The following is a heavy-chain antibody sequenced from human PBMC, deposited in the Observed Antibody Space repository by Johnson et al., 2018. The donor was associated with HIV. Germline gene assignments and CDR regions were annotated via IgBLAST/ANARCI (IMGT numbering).Heavy chain of an antibody. Sequence: QVQLVESGGGVVQPGRSLRLSCAASGFTFSNYAMHWVRQAPGRGLEWVAVISYDGTDKYYADSVRGRFTISRDNSKNTLYLQMNSRRAEDTEVYYCVKDIIRFREGWDLPSFNMWGQGTMVTVSS. J-gene: IGHJ3*02. CDR3: VKDIIRFREGWDLPSFNM. D-gene: IGHD2-15*01. CDR2: ISYDGTDK. CDR1: GFTFSNYA. V-gene: IGHV3-30*04.